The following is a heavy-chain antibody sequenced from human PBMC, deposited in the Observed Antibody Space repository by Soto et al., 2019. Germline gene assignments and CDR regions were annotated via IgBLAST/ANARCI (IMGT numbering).Heavy chain of an antibody. Sequence: GGSLRLSCVASGFTFSTYWMHWVRQAPGKGLVWVSRINGDGTRTTYADSVEGRFTISRDNAKNSLYLQMNSLRAEDTALYHCARDRYCSGGSCNDAFDIWGQGTMVTVSS. CDR3: ARDRYCSGGSCNDAFDI. CDR2: INGDGTRT. CDR1: GFTFSTYW. J-gene: IGHJ3*02. V-gene: IGHV3-74*01. D-gene: IGHD2-15*01.